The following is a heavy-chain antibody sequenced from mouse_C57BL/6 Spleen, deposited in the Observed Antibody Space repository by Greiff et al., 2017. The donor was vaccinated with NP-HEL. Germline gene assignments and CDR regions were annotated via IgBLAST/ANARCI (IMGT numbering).Heavy chain of an antibody. V-gene: IGHV1-50*01. D-gene: IGHD5-1*01. Sequence: VQLQQPGAELVKPGASVKLSCKASGYTFTSYWMQWVKQRPGQGLEWIGEIDPSDSYTNYNQKFKGKATLTVDTSSSTAYMQLSSLTSEDSAVYYCARRDLRDFDYWGQGTTLTVSS. J-gene: IGHJ2*01. CDR3: ARRDLRDFDY. CDR2: IDPSDSYT. CDR1: GYTFTSYW.